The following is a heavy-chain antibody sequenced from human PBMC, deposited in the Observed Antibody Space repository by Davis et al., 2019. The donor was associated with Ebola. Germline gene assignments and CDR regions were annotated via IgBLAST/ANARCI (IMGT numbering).Heavy chain of an antibody. CDR1: GGSISSYY. V-gene: IGHV4-59*01. Sequence: MPSETLSLTCTVSGGSISSYYWSWIRQPPGKGLEWIGYICYSGSTNYNPSLKSRVTISVDTSKNQFSLKLSSVTAADTAVYYCARDRGSSGYYSWGRGTLVTVSS. D-gene: IGHD3-22*01. J-gene: IGHJ4*02. CDR2: ICYSGST. CDR3: ARDRGSSGYYS.